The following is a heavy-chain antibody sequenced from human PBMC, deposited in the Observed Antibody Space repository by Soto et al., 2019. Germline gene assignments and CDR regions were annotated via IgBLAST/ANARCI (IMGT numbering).Heavy chain of an antibody. CDR2: IKQDGSEK. V-gene: IGHV3-7*03. CDR3: ATDSSGYYYYYYGMDV. CDR1: GFTFSSYW. J-gene: IGHJ6*02. D-gene: IGHD3-22*01. Sequence: GGSLRLSCAASGFTFSSYWMSWVRQAPGKGLEWVANIKQDGSEKYYVDSVRGRFTISRDNAKNSLYLQMNSLRAEDTAVYYCATDSSGYYYYYYGMDVWGQGTTVTVSS.